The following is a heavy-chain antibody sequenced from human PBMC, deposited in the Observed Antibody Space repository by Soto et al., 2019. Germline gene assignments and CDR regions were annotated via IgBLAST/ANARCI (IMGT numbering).Heavy chain of an antibody. D-gene: IGHD2-21*02. CDR2: IFHSGTT. CDR1: GGSISSGDW. Sequence: SETLSLTCAVSGGSISSGDWWSWVRQPPGERLEWIGEIFHSGTTNYNPSLKSRVTISVDKSKNQFSLKLSSVTAADTAVYYCARTLFCHDACFSFDFRGQGTLVTVSA. V-gene: IGHV4-4*02. J-gene: IGHJ4*02. CDR3: ARTLFCHDACFSFDF.